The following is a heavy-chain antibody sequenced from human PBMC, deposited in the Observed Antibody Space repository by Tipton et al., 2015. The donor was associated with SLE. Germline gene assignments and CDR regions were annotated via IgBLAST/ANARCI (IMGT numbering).Heavy chain of an antibody. V-gene: IGHV4-31*03. J-gene: IGHJ4*02. D-gene: IGHD2-15*01. CDR2: IYYSGST. CDR1: GDSLSSDTYY. Sequence: TLSLTCTVSGDSLSSDTYYWSWIRQPPGKGLEWIGYIYYSGSTYRVPPLESRITMSVDTSNNQFSLKMSSVTAADTAVYYCATKERCRGGSCYHYWGQGPLVTVSS. CDR3: ATKERCRGGSCYHY.